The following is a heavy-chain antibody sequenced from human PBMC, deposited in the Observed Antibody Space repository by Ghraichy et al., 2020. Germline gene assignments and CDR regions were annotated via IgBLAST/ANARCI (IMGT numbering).Heavy chain of an antibody. J-gene: IGHJ4*02. CDR2: ISSSGSTI. Sequence: GESLNISCAASGFTFSDYYMSWIRQAPGKGLEWVSYISSSGSTIYYADSVKGRFTISRDNAKNSLYLQMNSLRAEDTAVYYCARDLTGVRLFDYWGQGTLVTVSS. D-gene: IGHD7-27*01. V-gene: IGHV3-11*01. CDR3: ARDLTGVRLFDY. CDR1: GFTFSDYY.